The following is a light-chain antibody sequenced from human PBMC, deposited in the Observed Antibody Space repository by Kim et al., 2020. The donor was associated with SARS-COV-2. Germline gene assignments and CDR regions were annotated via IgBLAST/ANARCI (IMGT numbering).Light chain of an antibody. Sequence: DIQMTQSPSSLSASVGDRVTITCRASQTIDYYLNWYQQKPGKAPKVLIYAAFSLHGGVPSRFSGSGSGTNFTLAISSLQAEDFATYYCQQSYRTPQTFGQGTKLEIK. V-gene: IGKV1-39*01. J-gene: IGKJ2*01. CDR1: QTIDYY. CDR3: QQSYRTPQT. CDR2: AAF.